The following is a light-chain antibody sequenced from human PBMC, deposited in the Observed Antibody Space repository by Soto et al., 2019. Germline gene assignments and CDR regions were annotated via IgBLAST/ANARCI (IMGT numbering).Light chain of an antibody. Sequence: QYGLTQPSSVSGSPGQAVTISCTGTRSNVGGYKYVSWYQQHPGKAHKLVIYDVSQRPSGVPDRFSASKSGNTASLTISGLQADDEADSFCCSYAGNYTYVFGPGTKVTLL. V-gene: IGLV2-11*01. CDR1: RSNVGGYKY. CDR2: DVS. J-gene: IGLJ1*01. CDR3: CSYAGNYTYV.